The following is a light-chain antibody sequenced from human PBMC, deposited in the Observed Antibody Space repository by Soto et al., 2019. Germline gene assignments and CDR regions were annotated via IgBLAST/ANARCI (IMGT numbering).Light chain of an antibody. CDR2: AAS. CDR1: QSISSY. V-gene: IGKV1-39*01. Sequence: DIQMTQSPSSLSASVGDRVTITCRASQSISSYLNWYQQKPGKAPKLLIYAASSLQSGVPSRFSGSGSGTDFTLTISSLQPEDFATYYCQQCYSTLLTFGQGTEVEIK. CDR3: QQCYSTLLT. J-gene: IGKJ1*01.